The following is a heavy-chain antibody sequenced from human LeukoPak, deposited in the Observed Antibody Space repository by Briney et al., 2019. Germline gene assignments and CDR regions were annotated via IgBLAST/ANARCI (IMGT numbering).Heavy chain of an antibody. V-gene: IGHV1-18*01. J-gene: IGHJ4*02. CDR2: ISPYNGNT. D-gene: IGHD5-12*01. Sequence: ASVKVSCKASGYTFTDYGITWVRQAPGQGLEWLGWISPYNGNTNYAQKVQGRVTMTTDTSTRTAYMELRSLRSDDTAVYYCARDRKDIVAARIDYWGQGTLVTVSS. CDR3: ARDRKDIVAARIDY. CDR1: GYTFTDYG.